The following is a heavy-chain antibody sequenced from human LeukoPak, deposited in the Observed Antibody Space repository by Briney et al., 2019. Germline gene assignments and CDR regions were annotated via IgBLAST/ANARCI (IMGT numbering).Heavy chain of an antibody. V-gene: IGHV3-7*01. CDR1: GFTFSSYW. Sequence: GGSLRLSCAASGFTFSSYWMSWVRQAPGKGLEWVANIKQDGSEKYYVDSVKGRFTISRDNAKNSLYLQMNSLRGEDTAVYYCARDGPTDSYGSGRDFDYWGQGTLVTVSS. CDR3: ARDGPTDSYGSGRDFDY. CDR2: IKQDGSEK. J-gene: IGHJ4*02. D-gene: IGHD3-10*01.